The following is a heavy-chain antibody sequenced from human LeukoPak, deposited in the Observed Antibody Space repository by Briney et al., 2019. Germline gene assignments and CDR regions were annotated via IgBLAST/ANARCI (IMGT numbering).Heavy chain of an antibody. J-gene: IGHJ3*02. Sequence: ASVNLSFNSSGYTFTSYDINWVRQAPGPGHERKGWMKLNSGNTGYAQKFQGRVTMTRNTSISTAYMELSSLRSEDTAVYYSARPQLYDYVWGSYLSSFAFDIWGQGQWSPSLQ. CDR3: ARPQLYDYVWGSYLSSFAFDI. D-gene: IGHD3-16*02. CDR1: GYTFTSYD. V-gene: IGHV1-8*01. CDR2: MKLNSGNT.